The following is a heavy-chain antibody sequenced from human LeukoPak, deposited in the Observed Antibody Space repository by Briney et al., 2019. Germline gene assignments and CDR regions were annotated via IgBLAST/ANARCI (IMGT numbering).Heavy chain of an antibody. CDR1: GGSISSYY. V-gene: IGHV4-59*01. CDR2: IYYSGST. J-gene: IGHJ6*03. D-gene: IGHD3-10*01. Sequence: SETLSLTCTVSGGSISSYYWSWIRQPPGKGLEWIGYIYYSGSTNYNPSLKSRVTISVDTSKNQFSLKLSSVTAADTAVYYCARVPSGGYGSGSYFHYHYYMDVWGKGTTVTISS. CDR3: ARVPSGGYGSGSYFHYHYYMDV.